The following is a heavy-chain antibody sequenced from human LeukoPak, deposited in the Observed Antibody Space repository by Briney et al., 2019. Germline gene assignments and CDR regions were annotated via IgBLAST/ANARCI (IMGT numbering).Heavy chain of an antibody. Sequence: GGSLRLSCAASGFTFSSYGMHWVRQAPGKGLEWVAFVHFDGTTKYSGDSVNGRFTVSRDNSKDILYLQMDSLRPEDTAVYYCAKDQCTRTRCDGYPGHWGQGTLVAVSS. V-gene: IGHV3-30*02. D-gene: IGHD2-2*03. J-gene: IGHJ4*02. CDR2: VHFDGTTK. CDR3: AKDQCTRTRCDGYPGH. CDR1: GFTFSSYG.